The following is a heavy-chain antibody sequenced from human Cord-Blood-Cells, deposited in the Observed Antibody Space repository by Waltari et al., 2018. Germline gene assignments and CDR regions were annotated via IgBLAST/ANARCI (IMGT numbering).Heavy chain of an antibody. CDR3: ARHHGGQGGSPLGY. J-gene: IGHJ4*02. V-gene: IGHV5-51*01. Sequence: EVQLVQSGAEVKKPGESLKISCKGSGYSFTSYWIGWVRQMPGKGLEWMGIMYPGEPETRYNPALQGPVTIPPDKSISTAYLEWSSLKASDTAMYYCARHHGGQGGSPLGYWGQGTLVTVSS. D-gene: IGHD3-16*01. CDR1: GYSFTSYW. CDR2: MYPGEPET.